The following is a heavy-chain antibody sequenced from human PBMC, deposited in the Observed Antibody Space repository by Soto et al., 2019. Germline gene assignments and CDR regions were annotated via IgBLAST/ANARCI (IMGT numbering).Heavy chain of an antibody. Sequence: PSETLSLTCAVSGGSISSSNWWSWVRQPPGKGLEWIGEIYHSGSTNYNPSLKSRVTISVDKSKNQFSLKLSSVTAADTAVYYCARVPPFSSSWSYYYYYYGMGVWGQGTTVTVSS. CDR2: IYHSGST. CDR1: GGSISSSNW. CDR3: ARVPPFSSSWSYYYYYYGMGV. V-gene: IGHV4-4*02. J-gene: IGHJ6*02. D-gene: IGHD6-13*01.